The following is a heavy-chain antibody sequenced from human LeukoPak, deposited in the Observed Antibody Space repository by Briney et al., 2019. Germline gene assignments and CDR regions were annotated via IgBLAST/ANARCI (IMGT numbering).Heavy chain of an antibody. CDR1: GFNFNNYN. V-gene: IGHV3-48*01. Sequence: GGSLRLSCAASGFNFNNYNMNWVRQAPGKGLEWVSYITLSSSTIYYADSLKGRFTISRDNSKNTLYLQMNSLRAEDTAVYYCAKTLPRPGTSWGQGTLVTVSS. CDR2: ITLSSSTI. CDR3: AKTLPRPGTS. J-gene: IGHJ5*02. D-gene: IGHD4-23*01.